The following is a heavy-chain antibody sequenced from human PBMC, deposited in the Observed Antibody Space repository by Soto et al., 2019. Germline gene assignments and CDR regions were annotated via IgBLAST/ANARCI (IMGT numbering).Heavy chain of an antibody. V-gene: IGHV4-39*01. D-gene: IGHD4-17*01. CDR3: ARRNGDYEVSYFDY. Sequence: QLQLQESGPGLVKPSETLSLTCTVSGGSISSSSYYWGWIRQPPGKGLEWIGSIYYSGSTYYNPSLKSRVTISVDTSKNQFSLKLSSVTAADTAVYYCARRNGDYEVSYFDYWGQGTLVTVSS. CDR1: GGSISSSSYY. J-gene: IGHJ4*02. CDR2: IYYSGST.